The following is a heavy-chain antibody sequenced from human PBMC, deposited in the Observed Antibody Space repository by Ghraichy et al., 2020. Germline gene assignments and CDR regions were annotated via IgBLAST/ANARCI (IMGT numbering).Heavy chain of an antibody. CDR1: GFTFSSYS. D-gene: IGHD3-3*01. CDR2: ISSSSSYI. V-gene: IGHV3-21*01. J-gene: IGHJ4*02. Sequence: GESLNISCAASGFTFSSYSMNWVRQAPGKGLEWVSSISSSSSYIYYADSVKGRFTISRDNAKNSLYLQMNSLRAEDTAVYYCARDPDYDFWSGNSNYWGQGTLVTVSS. CDR3: ARDPDYDFWSGNSNY.